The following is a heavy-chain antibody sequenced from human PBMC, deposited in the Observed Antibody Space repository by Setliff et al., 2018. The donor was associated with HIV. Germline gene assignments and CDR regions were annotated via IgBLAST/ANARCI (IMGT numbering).Heavy chain of an antibody. CDR1: GYTFATYD. Sequence: ASVKVSCKPSGYTFATYDINWVRQAAGQGLEWLGWVNPYSGNSGYARKFHGRLTMTRDTSRGTAHMELRSLRSDDTAVYFCARGYASGSGSYYYDYWGQGTPVTVS. D-gene: IGHD2-15*01. CDR2: VNPYSGNS. V-gene: IGHV1-8*02. J-gene: IGHJ4*02. CDR3: ARGYASGSGSYYYDY.